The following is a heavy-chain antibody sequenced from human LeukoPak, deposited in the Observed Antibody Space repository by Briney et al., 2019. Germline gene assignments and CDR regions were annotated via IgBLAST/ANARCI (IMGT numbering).Heavy chain of an antibody. J-gene: IGHJ6*03. D-gene: IGHD3-22*01. CDR3: ARQYTDSRDWYFYYIDV. CDR2: INWSGTNI. Sequence: RPGGSLRLSCAASGFTFSSFWIYWVRQVPGKGLEWVSGINWSGTNIGYADSVKGRFTISRDNAKNALYLQMNSLRAEDTALYFCARQYTDSRDWYFYYIDVWGKGTTVIVSS. V-gene: IGHV3-20*04. CDR1: GFTFSSFW.